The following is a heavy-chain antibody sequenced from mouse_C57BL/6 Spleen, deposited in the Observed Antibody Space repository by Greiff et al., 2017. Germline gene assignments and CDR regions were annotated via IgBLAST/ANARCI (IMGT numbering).Heavy chain of an antibody. J-gene: IGHJ3*01. CDR2: IYPGDGDT. D-gene: IGHD1-1*01. CDR3: ALTTVVAKGDWFAY. CDR1: GYAFSSSW. Sequence: QVQLQQSGPELVKPGASVKISCKASGYAFSSSWMNWVKQRPGKGLEWIGRIYPGDGDTNYNGKFKGKATLTADKSSSTAYMQLSSLTAEDSAVYFSALTTVVAKGDWFAYWGQGTLVTVSA. V-gene: IGHV1-82*01.